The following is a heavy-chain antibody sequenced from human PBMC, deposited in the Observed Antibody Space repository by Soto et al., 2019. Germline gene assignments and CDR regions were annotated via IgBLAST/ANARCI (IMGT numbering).Heavy chain of an antibody. CDR1: GFTFSSFA. CDR2: ILGSGGSP. J-gene: IGHJ4*02. Sequence: PGGSLRLSCAASGFTFSSFAMHWVRQAPGKGLEWVSGILGSGGSPDYADAVKGRFTISRDNSRNTLFLQMNGLRAEDTAIYYCARRPPEKRSFDYWGQGTQVTVSS. CDR3: ARRPPEKRSFDY. D-gene: IGHD6-25*01. V-gene: IGHV3-23*01.